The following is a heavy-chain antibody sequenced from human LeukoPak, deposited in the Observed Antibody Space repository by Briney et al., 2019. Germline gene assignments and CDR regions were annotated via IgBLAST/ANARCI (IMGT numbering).Heavy chain of an antibody. CDR3: ARVDCSSTSCYEFDY. V-gene: IGHV3-11*04. J-gene: IGHJ4*02. D-gene: IGHD2-2*01. Sequence: RTGGSLRLSCAASGFTFSDYYMSWIRQAPGKGLEWVSYIRSSGSTIYYADSVKGRFPISRDNAKNSLYLQMNSLRAEDTAVYYCARVDCSSTSCYEFDYWGQGTLVTVSS. CDR1: GFTFSDYY. CDR2: IRSSGSTI.